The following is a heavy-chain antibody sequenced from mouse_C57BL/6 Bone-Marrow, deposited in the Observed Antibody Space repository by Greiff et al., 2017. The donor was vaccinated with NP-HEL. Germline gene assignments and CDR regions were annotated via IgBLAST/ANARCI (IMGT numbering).Heavy chain of an antibody. Sequence: EVQGVESGGDLVKPGGSLKLSCAASGFTFSSYGMSWVRQTPDKRLEWVATISSGGSYTYYPDSVKGRFTISRDNAKNTLYLQMSSLKSEDTAMYYCARLNWDVWFAYWGQGTLVTVSA. CDR3: ARLNWDVWFAY. CDR2: ISSGGSYT. J-gene: IGHJ3*01. D-gene: IGHD4-1*01. V-gene: IGHV5-6*01. CDR1: GFTFSSYG.